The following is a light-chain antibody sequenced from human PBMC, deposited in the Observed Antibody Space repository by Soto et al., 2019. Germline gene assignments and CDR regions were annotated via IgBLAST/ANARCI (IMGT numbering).Light chain of an antibody. CDR1: QSVATN. Sequence: EIVMTQSPATLSVSQGERATLSFRASQSVATNLAWYQQKPGQPPRLLIYGASTRATGIPARFSGSGSGTEFTLTISSLQSVDFAVYSCQQYNNWPWTFGQGTKV. V-gene: IGKV3-15*01. J-gene: IGKJ1*01. CDR3: QQYNNWPWT. CDR2: GAS.